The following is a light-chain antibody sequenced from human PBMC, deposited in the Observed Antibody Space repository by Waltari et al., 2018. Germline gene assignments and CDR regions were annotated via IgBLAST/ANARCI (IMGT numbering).Light chain of an antibody. CDR2: WAS. Sequence: DIVMTHSPDSLAVSLGERAAINCKSSQTVFPTSNNKSYLAWYQQKPGQAPKLLFYWASTRESGVPDRFSGSGSGTDFTLTISSLQAEDAAVYYCQQYYNTPFTFGQGTKLEIK. J-gene: IGKJ2*01. V-gene: IGKV4-1*01. CDR1: QTVFPTSNNKSY. CDR3: QQYYNTPFT.